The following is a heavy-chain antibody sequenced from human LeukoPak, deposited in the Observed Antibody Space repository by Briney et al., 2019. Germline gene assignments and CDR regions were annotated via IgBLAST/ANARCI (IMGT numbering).Heavy chain of an antibody. CDR3: ARDQRDSSSWSTYGMDV. D-gene: IGHD6-13*01. Sequence: HPGGSLRLSCAASGFTFSSYPMNWVRQAPGKGLEWVSFISSSSGSTIYYTDSVRGRFTISRDNAKNSLYLQMNSLRAEDTAVYYCARDQRDSSSWSTYGMDVWGQGTTVTVSS. CDR2: ISSSSGSTI. J-gene: IGHJ6*02. CDR1: GFTFSSYP. V-gene: IGHV3-48*04.